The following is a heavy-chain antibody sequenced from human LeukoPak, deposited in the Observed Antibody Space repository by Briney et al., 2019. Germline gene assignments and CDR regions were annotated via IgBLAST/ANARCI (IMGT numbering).Heavy chain of an antibody. CDR3: ARSIGYCSSTSCLRGYYYYYMDV. J-gene: IGHJ6*03. V-gene: IGHV4-4*07. Sequence: SETLSLTCTVSGGSISSYYWSWIRQPAGKGLEWIGRIYTSGSTNYNPSLKSRVTMSVDTSKNQFSLKLSSVTAADTAVYYCARSIGYCSSTSCLRGYYYYYMDVWGKGTTVTVSS. D-gene: IGHD2-2*01. CDR2: IYTSGST. CDR1: GGSISSYY.